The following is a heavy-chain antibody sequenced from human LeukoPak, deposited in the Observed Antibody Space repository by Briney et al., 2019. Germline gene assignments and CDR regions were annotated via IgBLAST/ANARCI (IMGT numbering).Heavy chain of an antibody. D-gene: IGHD2-21*01. V-gene: IGHV1-2*02. J-gene: IGHJ3*02. CDR2: INPNSGGT. CDR3: ARVKPSGPKNAFDI. CDR1: GYTFTGYY. Sequence: ASVKVSCKASGYTFTGYYMHWVRQAPGQGLEWMGWINPNSGGTNYAQKFQGRVTMTRDTSISTPYMELSRLRSDDTAVYYCARVKPSGPKNAFDIWGQGTMVTVSS.